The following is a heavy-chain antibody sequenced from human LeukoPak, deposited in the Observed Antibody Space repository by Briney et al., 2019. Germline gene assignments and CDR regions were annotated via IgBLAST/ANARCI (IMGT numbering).Heavy chain of an antibody. CDR2: MNPNSGNT. Sequence: ASVKVSCKASGYTFTSYDINWVRQATGQGLEWMGWMNPNSGNTGYAQKFQGRVTITRNTSISTAYMELSSLRSEDTAVYYCARGNQYYDFWSGPTFDPWGQGTLVTVSS. D-gene: IGHD3-3*01. CDR3: ARGNQYYDFWSGPTFDP. J-gene: IGHJ5*02. V-gene: IGHV1-8*03. CDR1: GYTFTSYD.